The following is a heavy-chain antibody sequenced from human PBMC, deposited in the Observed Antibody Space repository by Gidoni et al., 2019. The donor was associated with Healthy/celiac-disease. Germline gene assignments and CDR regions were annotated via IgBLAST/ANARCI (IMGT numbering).Heavy chain of an antibody. Sequence: EVQLWGSGGGLVQPGGSLRLSCAASGFTCRSYAMSWVRQAPGRWLEWVSAISGRGGSTSYADSVKGRFPISRDNSKNTLYLQMNILRAEDTAVYYCAKDGGSRSCGGDCYSRYFDLWGRGTLVTVSS. CDR2: ISGRGGST. J-gene: IGHJ2*01. D-gene: IGHD2-21*02. CDR1: GFTCRSYA. V-gene: IGHV3-23*01. CDR3: AKDGGSRSCGGDCYSRYFDL.